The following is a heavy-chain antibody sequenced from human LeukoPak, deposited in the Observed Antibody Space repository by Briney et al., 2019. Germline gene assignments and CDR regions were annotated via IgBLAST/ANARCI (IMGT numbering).Heavy chain of an antibody. CDR2: ISGSTGST. J-gene: IGHJ4*02. D-gene: IGHD3-16*01. CDR3: AKEGPGGGGYFDD. CDR1: GFTFSNYA. Sequence: PGGSLRLSCAASGFTFSNYAMNWVRQAPGKGLEWVSLISGSTGSTYYADSVKGRFTISRDNSKNTLYLRMNSLRADDTAVYYCAKEGPGGGGYFDDWGQGTLVTVSS. V-gene: IGHV3-23*01.